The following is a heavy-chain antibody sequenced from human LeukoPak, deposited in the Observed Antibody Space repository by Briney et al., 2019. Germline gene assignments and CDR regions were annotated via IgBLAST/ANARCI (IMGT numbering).Heavy chain of an antibody. V-gene: IGHV4-61*02. Sequence: SETLSLTCTVSGGSINSGSYYWSWIRQPAGKGLEWIGRIYTSRSANYNSSLRSRVTISIDTSKNQFSLKLSSVTAADTAVYYCAREDPKRDYLGSGSYNYWGQGTLVTVSS. D-gene: IGHD3-10*01. J-gene: IGHJ4*02. CDR3: AREDPKRDYLGSGSYNY. CDR1: GGSINSGSYY. CDR2: IYTSRSA.